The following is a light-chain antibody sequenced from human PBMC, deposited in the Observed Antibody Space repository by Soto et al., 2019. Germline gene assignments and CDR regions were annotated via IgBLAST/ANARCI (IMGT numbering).Light chain of an antibody. Sequence: QSALTQPPSASGSPGQSFTISCTGTSSDVGGYNFVSWYQQHPGKAPKLMIYEVSKRPSGVPDRFSGSKSGNTASLTVSGLQAEDEADYYCSSNAGSNNRYVFGTGTKLTVL. CDR1: SSDVGGYNF. CDR2: EVS. V-gene: IGLV2-8*01. J-gene: IGLJ1*01. CDR3: SSNAGSNNRYV.